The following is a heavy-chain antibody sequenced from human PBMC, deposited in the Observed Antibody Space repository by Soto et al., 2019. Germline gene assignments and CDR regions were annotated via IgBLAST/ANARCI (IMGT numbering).Heavy chain of an antibody. CDR3: ATLKGGNYCGNWYSPVADF. D-gene: IGHD2-21*01. CDR2: IDGGGGDI. Sequence: EVHLLESGGDLVQPGGSLRVSCAGSGFIFGSRAMSWVRQAPGKGLEWVSGIDGGGGDINYADSVKGRFTISRDNSKSTLYLGMKRLRAEETGVYYWATLKGGNYCGNWYSPVADFWGQGTLGNVSS. CDR1: GFIFGSRA. J-gene: IGHJ4*02. V-gene: IGHV3-23*01.